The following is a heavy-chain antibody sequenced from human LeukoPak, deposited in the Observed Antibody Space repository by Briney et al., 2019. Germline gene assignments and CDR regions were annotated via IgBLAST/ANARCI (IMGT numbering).Heavy chain of an antibody. D-gene: IGHD2-15*01. CDR2: ISHDSGVR. CDR1: GFIFSRDS. Sequence: PGGSLRLSCEASGFIFSRDSMNWVRQAPGKGPEWISYISHDSGVRYYADSVRGRFTISRDNAKNSLHLQMHSLRAEDTAVYYCVRDNPRCCGVVPANIDDYWGQGTLVTVSS. J-gene: IGHJ4*02. CDR3: VRDNPRCCGVVPANIDDY. V-gene: IGHV3-48*01.